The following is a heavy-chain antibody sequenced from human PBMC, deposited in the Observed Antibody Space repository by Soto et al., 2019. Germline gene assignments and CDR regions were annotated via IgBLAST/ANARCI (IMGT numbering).Heavy chain of an antibody. J-gene: IGHJ6*03. D-gene: IGHD3-3*01. CDR3: ARDSRLFGVVNIYYYYYMDV. Sequence: EVQLVESGGGLVQPGGSLRLSCAASGFTVISNYMSWVRQAPGKGLEWVSVIYSGGSTYYADSVKGRFTISRDNSKNTLYRQRNSLRAEDTAVYYCARDSRLFGVVNIYYYYYMDVWFKGTTVTVSS. CDR1: GFTVISNY. V-gene: IGHV3-66*01. CDR2: IYSGGST.